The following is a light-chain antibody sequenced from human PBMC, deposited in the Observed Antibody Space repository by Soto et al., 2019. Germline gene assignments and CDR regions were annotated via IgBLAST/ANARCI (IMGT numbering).Light chain of an antibody. J-gene: IGKJ1*01. CDR1: QSVTSN. CDR3: QQYNNWPRVT. Sequence: ERVMTESPAILSVSPGERATLSCRASQSVTSNLVWYHQKRGQAPRLLIYGASTRATGIPARFSGSGSGTEFTLTISSLQSEDFAVYYCQQYNNWPRVTFGQGTKVDIK. V-gene: IGKV3-15*01. CDR2: GAS.